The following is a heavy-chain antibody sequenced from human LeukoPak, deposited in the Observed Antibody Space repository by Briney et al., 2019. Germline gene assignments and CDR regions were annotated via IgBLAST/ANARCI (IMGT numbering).Heavy chain of an antibody. D-gene: IGHD3-3*01. CDR1: GDSIRRSSEY. J-gene: IGHJ4*02. CDR2: IYYSGTT. CDR3: AREAFGVFGVVKPIHY. V-gene: IGHV4-39*07. Sequence: SETLSLTCTVSGDSIRRSSEYWAWIRQAPGKGPEWIGTIYYSGTTYYSPSLKSRVTFSVDTSKNQFSLKLTSVTAADTAVYYCAREAFGVFGVVKPIHYWGQGILVTVSA.